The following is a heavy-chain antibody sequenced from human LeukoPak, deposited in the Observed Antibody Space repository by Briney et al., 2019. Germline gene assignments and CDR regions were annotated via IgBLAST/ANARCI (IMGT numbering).Heavy chain of an antibody. CDR3: ARDRGIAEADSFDP. CDR2: INPNSGGT. V-gene: IGHV1-2*02. Sequence: GASVKVSCKASGYTFTGYYMHWVRQAPGQGLEWVGWINPNSGGTNYAQKFQGRVTMTRDTSISTAYMELSRLRSDDTAVYYCARDRGIAEADSFDPWGQGTLVTVSS. J-gene: IGHJ5*02. D-gene: IGHD6-13*01. CDR1: GYTFTGYY.